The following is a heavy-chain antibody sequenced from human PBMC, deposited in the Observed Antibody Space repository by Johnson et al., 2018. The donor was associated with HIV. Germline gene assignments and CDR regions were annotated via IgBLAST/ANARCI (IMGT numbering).Heavy chain of an antibody. D-gene: IGHD2-15*01. Sequence: QEQLVESGGGVVQPGRSLRLSCVVSGFSFSGFAMHWVRQAPGKGLDWMAVISYDGRNQQYAESVKGRFTISRDNYKNTLYLQMSSVRPEDTAVYYCARDLAPRPPARLDVFDVWGQGTIVTVS. CDR3: ARDLAPRPPARLDVFDV. CDR2: ISYDGRNQ. J-gene: IGHJ3*01. CDR1: GFSFSGFA. V-gene: IGHV3-30-3*01.